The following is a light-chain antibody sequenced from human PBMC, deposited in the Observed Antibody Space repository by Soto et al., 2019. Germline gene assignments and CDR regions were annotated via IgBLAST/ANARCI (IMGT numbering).Light chain of an antibody. CDR2: DAS. J-gene: IGKJ5*01. CDR1: QSVSSY. CDR3: QQRSSWIT. V-gene: IGKV3-11*01. Sequence: IVLTQSPATLSLWPGETAILSCRASQSVSSYLSWYQQKPGQAPRLLIYDASSRAPGVPARFSGSGSGTDFTLTISSLAPEDFALYNCQQRSSWITFGQGTRLEIE.